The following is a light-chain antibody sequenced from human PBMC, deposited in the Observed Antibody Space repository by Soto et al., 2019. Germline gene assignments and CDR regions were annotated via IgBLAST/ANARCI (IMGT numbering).Light chain of an antibody. V-gene: IGKV1-5*01. Sequence: DIQMTQSPSTLSASVGDRVTITCRASQNIYTWLAWYQQKPGKAPNLLIYAASSLESGVQSRFSGSGSVTEFTLSISGMQPDDCVTSFCQQYSSLSPYTFGLGTKLEIK. CDR2: AAS. CDR1: QNIYTW. CDR3: QQYSSLSPYT. J-gene: IGKJ2*01.